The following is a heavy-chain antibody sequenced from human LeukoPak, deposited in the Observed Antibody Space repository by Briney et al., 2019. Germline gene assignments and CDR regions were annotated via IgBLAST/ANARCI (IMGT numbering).Heavy chain of an antibody. CDR3: ARASNSGYYYFDY. CDR2: IHHSGYT. V-gene: IGHV4-38-2*01. J-gene: IGHJ4*02. D-gene: IGHD3-22*01. Sequence: PSETLSLTCAVSGYSITTSFYWGWIRQPPGKGLEWIGIIHHSGYTYYNPSLKSRVTMSLNTSKNQFSLHLSSVTAAGTALYYCARASNSGYYYFDYWGQGTLVTVSS. CDR1: GYSITTSFY.